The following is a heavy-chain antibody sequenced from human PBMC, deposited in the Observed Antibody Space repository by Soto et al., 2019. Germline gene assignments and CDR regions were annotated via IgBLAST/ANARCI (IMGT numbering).Heavy chain of an antibody. CDR1: GGTFSSYA. D-gene: IGHD2-2*01. V-gene: IGHV1-69*01. CDR2: IIPIFGTA. CDR3: ARAGGVVVPAAKGYYYGMDV. Sequence: QVQLVQSGAEVKKPGSSVNVSCKASGGTFSSYAISWVRQAPGQGLEWMGGIIPIFGTANYAQKFQGRVTITADESTSTAYMELSSLRSEDTAVYYCARAGGVVVPAAKGYYYGMDVWGQGTTVTVSS. J-gene: IGHJ6*02.